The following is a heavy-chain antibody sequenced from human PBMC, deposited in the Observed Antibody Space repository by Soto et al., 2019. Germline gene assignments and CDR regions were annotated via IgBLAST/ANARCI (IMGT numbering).Heavy chain of an antibody. D-gene: IGHD3-22*01. J-gene: IGHJ4*02. CDR2: IYYSGST. CDR3: ARQDKYYDSSGGFDY. Sequence: SETLSLTCPVSGCSISSSSYYWGWIRQPPGKGLEWIGSIYYSGSTYYNPSLKSRVTISVDTSKNQFSLKLSSVTAADTAVYYCARQDKYYDSSGGFDYWGQGALVNVYS. CDR1: GCSISSSSYY. V-gene: IGHV4-39*01.